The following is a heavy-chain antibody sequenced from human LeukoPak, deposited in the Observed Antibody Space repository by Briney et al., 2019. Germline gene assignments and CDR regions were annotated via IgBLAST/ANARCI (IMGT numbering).Heavy chain of an antibody. J-gene: IGHJ5*02. D-gene: IGHD6-13*01. Sequence: GASVRVSCKVSGYTVPELSMNWVRQAPGKGLEWMGGFDPEAGETIYAQKFKGRFTMTEDSSINIAYMELSSLRSEDTAVYYCTTVLYSSNLAWFDPWGQGTLVTVSS. CDR3: TTVLYSSNLAWFDP. CDR2: FDPEAGET. V-gene: IGHV1-24*01. CDR1: GYTVPELS.